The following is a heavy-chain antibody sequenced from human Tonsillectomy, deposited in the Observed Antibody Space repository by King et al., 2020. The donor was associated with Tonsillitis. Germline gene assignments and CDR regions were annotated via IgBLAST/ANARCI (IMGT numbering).Heavy chain of an antibody. CDR2: IRYDGSNK. CDR1: GFTFSSYG. J-gene: IGHJ4*02. CDR3: AKRGPQGMGGYFDY. V-gene: IGHV3-30*02. Sequence: VQLVESGGGVVQPGGSLRLSCAASGFTFSSYGMHWVRQAPGKGLEWVAFIRYDGSNKYYADSVKGRFTISRDNSKNTLYLQMNSLRAEDTAVYYCAKRGPQGMGGYFDYWGQGTLVTVSS. D-gene: IGHD3-16*01.